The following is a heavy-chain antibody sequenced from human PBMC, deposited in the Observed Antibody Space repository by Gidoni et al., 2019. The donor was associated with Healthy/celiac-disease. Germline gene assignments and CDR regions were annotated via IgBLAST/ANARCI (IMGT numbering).Heavy chain of an antibody. CDR1: GFSLSTSEVG. CDR3: AHRRGVMRITSWGAGYFDL. Sequence: QITLKESGPTLVNPTETLTLPCTFPGFSLSTSEVGVGWIRQPPGKALEWLARIYWNDDKRYSPSLKSRLTITKDTSKNQVVLTMTNVDPVDTATYFCAHRRGVMRITSWGAGYFDLWGRGTLVTVSS. CDR2: IYWNDDK. J-gene: IGHJ2*01. D-gene: IGHD3-16*01. V-gene: IGHV2-5*01.